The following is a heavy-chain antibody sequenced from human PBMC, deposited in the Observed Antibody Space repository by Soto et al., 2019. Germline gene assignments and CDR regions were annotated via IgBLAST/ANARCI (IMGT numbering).Heavy chain of an antibody. CDR1: GFTFSDYY. D-gene: IGHD6-13*01. CDR3: ARGRGAAADYFDF. J-gene: IGHJ4*02. V-gene: IGHV3-11*05. Sequence: QVQLVESGGGLVKPGGSLRRSCAVSGFTFSDYYMTWIRQAPGKGLEWVSYISSSTSHTNYADSVKGRFTISRDNAKNSLLLQMNSLRAEDTAVYYCARGRGAAADYFDFRGQGTLVTVS. CDR2: ISSSTSHT.